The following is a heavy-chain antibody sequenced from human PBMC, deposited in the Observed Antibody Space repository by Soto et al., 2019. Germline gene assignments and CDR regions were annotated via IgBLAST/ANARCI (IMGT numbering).Heavy chain of an antibody. CDR1: GFSISSSSYY. CDR3: ARYLLGYCSGGSCTSRYYFDY. D-gene: IGHD2-15*01. Sequence: SETLSLTCTFSGFSISSSSYYWGWIRQPPGKGLEWIGSIYYSGSTYYNPSLKSRVTISVDTSKNQFSLKLSSVTAADTAVYYCARYLLGYCSGGSCTSRYYFDYWGQGTLVTVSS. CDR2: IYYSGST. V-gene: IGHV4-39*01. J-gene: IGHJ4*02.